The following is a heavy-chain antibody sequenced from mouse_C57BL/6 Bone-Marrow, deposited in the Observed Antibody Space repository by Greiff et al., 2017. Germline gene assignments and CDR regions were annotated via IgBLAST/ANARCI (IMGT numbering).Heavy chain of an antibody. D-gene: IGHD2-4*01. V-gene: IGHV5-6*01. CDR2: ISSGGSYT. Sequence: EVMLVESGGDLVKPGGSLKLSCAASGFTFSSYGMSWVRQTPDKRLEWVATISSGGSYTYYPDSVKGRFTISRDNAKNTLYLQMSSLKSEDTAMYYCARPSIYYDYEDYAMDYWGQGTSVTVSS. CDR1: GFTFSSYG. J-gene: IGHJ4*01. CDR3: ARPSIYYDYEDYAMDY.